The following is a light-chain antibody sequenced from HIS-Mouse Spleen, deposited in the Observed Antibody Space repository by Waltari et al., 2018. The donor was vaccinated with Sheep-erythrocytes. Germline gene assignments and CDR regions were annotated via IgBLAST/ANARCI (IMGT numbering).Light chain of an antibody. CDR3: CSYAGSSTPWV. V-gene: IGLV2-23*01. Sequence: QSVLTQPPSVSAAPGQKVTISCSGSSSNIGNNYVSWYQQLPGTAPKLMIYEGSKRPSGVSNRFSGSKSGNTASLTISVLQAEDEADYYCCSYAGSSTPWVFGGGTKLTVL. CDR1: SSNIGNNY. CDR2: EGS. J-gene: IGLJ3*02.